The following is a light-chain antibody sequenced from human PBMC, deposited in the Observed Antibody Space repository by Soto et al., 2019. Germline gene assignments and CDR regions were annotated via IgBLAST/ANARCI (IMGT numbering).Light chain of an antibody. Sequence: EIVMTQSPATLSVSPGERATLSCRASQSVSSNLAWYQQKPGQAPRLLIYGASTRATGIPARFSGSGSGTECTLTSSCLQSEDFAVYCCQQSNNWPPYTCGQGNKLQI. CDR1: QSVSSN. CDR2: GAS. CDR3: QQSNNWPPYT. V-gene: IGKV3-15*01. J-gene: IGKJ2*01.